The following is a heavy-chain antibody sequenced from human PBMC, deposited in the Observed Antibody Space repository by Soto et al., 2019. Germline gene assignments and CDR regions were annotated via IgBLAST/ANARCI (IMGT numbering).Heavy chain of an antibody. CDR2: INAGNGNT. D-gene: IGHD6-13*01. J-gene: IGHJ5*02. Sequence: ASVKVSCKASGYTFTSYAMHWVRQAPGQRLEWMGWINAGNGNTKYSQKFQGRVTITRDTSASTAYMELSSLRSEDTAVYYCERDRGVIAAAGQRRNYNWFDPWGQGTLVTVSS. CDR1: GYTFTSYA. CDR3: ERDRGVIAAAGQRRNYNWFDP. V-gene: IGHV1-3*01.